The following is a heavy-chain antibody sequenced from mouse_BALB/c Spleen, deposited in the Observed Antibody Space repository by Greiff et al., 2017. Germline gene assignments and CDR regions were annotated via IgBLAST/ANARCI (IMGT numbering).Heavy chain of an antibody. J-gene: IGHJ3*01. Sequence: EVQLVESGPGLVKPSQSLSLTCTVTGFSITSDYAWNWIRQFPGNKLEWMGYISYSGSTSYNPSLKSRISITRDTSKNQFFLQLNSVTTEDTATYDRARSGRDDEAWFAYWGQGTLVTVSA. D-gene: IGHD2-14*01. V-gene: IGHV3-2*02. CDR1: GFSITSDYA. CDR3: ARSGRDDEAWFAY. CDR2: ISYSGST.